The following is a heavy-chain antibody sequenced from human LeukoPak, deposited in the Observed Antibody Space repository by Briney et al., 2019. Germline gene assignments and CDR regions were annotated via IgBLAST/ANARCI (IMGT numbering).Heavy chain of an antibody. CDR2: IYYGGST. D-gene: IGHD3-16*02. V-gene: IGHV4-59*01. CDR3: ARGKGDYVWGSYRYGDAFDI. CDR1: GGSISSFY. Sequence: SETLSLTCTVSGGSISSFYWSCIRPPPGKGLEWIGYIYYGGSTKYNPSPKSRVTISVDTSKNQFSLKLSSVTAADTAVYYCARGKGDYVWGSYRYGDAFDIWGQGTMVTVSS. J-gene: IGHJ3*02.